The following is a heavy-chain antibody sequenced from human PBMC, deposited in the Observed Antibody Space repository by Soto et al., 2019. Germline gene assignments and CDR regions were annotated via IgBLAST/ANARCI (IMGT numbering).Heavy chain of an antibody. CDR1: GFTFSDYY. Sequence: QVQLVESAGGLVKPGGSLRLSCATSGFTFSDYYMSWIRQAPGKGLEFVSYISPKGTYRTYADSVKGRFTISRDNAKNSLYLQVNSLRAEDTAVYYCSRGGGGGLFDLWGQGTFVTVSS. J-gene: IGHJ5*02. D-gene: IGHD2-21*01. V-gene: IGHV3-11*06. CDR3: SRGGGGGLFDL. CDR2: ISPKGTYR.